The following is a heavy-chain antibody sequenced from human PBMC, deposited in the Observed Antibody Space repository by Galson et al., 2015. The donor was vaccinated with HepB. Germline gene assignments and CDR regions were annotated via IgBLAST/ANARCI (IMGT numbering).Heavy chain of an antibody. CDR3: ARNPGVAVAGTRWFDP. CDR1: GGTFSSYA. Sequence: SVKVSCKASGGTFSSYAISWVRQAPGQGLEWMGGIIPMYGTPSYAPKFQGRVTITADESTSTAYMEVRSLRSDDTAVYYCARNPGVAVAGTRWFDPWGQGTRVTVSS. D-gene: IGHD6-19*01. V-gene: IGHV1-69*13. J-gene: IGHJ5*02. CDR2: IIPMYGTP.